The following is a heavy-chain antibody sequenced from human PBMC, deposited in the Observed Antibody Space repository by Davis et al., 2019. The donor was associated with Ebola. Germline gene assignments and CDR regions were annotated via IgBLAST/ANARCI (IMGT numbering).Heavy chain of an antibody. V-gene: IGHV3-21*01. CDR2: ISSSSSYI. J-gene: IGHJ4*02. CDR3: ARDRGGEVEAFDY. Sequence: GESLKISCAASGFTFSSYSMNWVRQAPGKGLEWVSSISSSSSYIYYADSVKGRFTISRDNAKNSLYLQMNSLRAEDTAVYYCARDRGGEVEAFDYWGQGTLVTVSS. CDR1: GFTFSSYS. D-gene: IGHD3-10*01.